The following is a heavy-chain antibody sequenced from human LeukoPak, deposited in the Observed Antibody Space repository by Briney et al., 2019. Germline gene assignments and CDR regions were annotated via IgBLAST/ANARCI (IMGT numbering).Heavy chain of an antibody. Sequence: GGSLRLSCAASGFNFSNYDMHWVRQAPGKGLEWVAFIRNDRSNKYYADSVEGRFTIPRDNSKNTLYLQMNSLRAEDTAVYYCAKGDTSWGQGTLVTVSS. CDR1: GFNFSNYD. CDR3: AKGDTS. J-gene: IGHJ5*02. V-gene: IGHV3-30*02. CDR2: IRNDRSNK. D-gene: IGHD2-21*02.